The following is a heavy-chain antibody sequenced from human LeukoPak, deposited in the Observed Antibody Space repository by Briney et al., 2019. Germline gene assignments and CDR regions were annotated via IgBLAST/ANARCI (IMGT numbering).Heavy chain of an antibody. Sequence: ASVKVSCKASGYTFTGYYMHWVRQAPGQGLEWMGWVNPNSGGTNYAQKFQGRVTMTRDTSISTAYMELSRLRSDDTAVYYCARDLRFLEWFDDYWGQGTLVTVSP. D-gene: IGHD3-3*01. J-gene: IGHJ4*02. CDR3: ARDLRFLEWFDDY. CDR2: VNPNSGGT. V-gene: IGHV1-2*02. CDR1: GYTFTGYY.